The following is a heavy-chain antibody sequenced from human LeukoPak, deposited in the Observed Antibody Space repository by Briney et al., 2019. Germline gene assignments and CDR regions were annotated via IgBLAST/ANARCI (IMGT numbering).Heavy chain of an antibody. V-gene: IGHV4-31*03. D-gene: IGHD3-22*01. CDR3: ARGNYYDTSGYLDY. J-gene: IGHJ4*02. Sequence: SETLSLTCTVSGGSINSGSYYWSWIRQHPGKGPEWIGYTYYSGSTYYNPSLKSRVTISVDTSKNQFSLRLSSVTAADTAVYYCARGNYYDTSGYLDYWGQGTLVTVSS. CDR1: GGSINSGSYY. CDR2: TYYSGST.